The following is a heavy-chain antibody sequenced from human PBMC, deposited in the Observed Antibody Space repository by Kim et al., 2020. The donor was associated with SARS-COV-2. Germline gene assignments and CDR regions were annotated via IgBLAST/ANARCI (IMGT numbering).Heavy chain of an antibody. CDR1: GGSISSSNW. J-gene: IGHJ5*02. V-gene: IGHV4-4*02. CDR2: IYHSGST. Sequence: SETLSLTCAVSGGSISSSNWWSWVRQPPGKGLEWIGEIYHSGSTNYNPSLKSRVTISVDKSKNQFSLKLSSVTAADTAVYYCARDARRITMVRGVIITRIPPFDPWGQGTLVTVSS. CDR3: ARDARRITMVRGVIITRIPPFDP. D-gene: IGHD3-10*01.